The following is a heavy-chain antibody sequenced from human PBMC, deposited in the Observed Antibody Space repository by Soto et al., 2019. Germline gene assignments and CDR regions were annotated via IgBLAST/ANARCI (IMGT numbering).Heavy chain of an antibody. D-gene: IGHD3-3*01. CDR2: ISSGGRHI. CDR1: GFTLSSYA. V-gene: IGHV3-21*01. J-gene: IGHJ4*02. CDR3: AREYYDFWSGSHGEFDY. Sequence: GGSLRLSCAASGFTLSSYAMNWVRQAPGKGLEWLSYISSGGRHIFYADSVKGRFTMSRDNAKSSLYLQMDSLRAEDTAVYYCAREYYDFWSGSHGEFDYWGQGTPVTVSS.